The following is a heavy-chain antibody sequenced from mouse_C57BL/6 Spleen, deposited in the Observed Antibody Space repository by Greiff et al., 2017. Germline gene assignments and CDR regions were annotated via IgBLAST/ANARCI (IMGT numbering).Heavy chain of an antibody. D-gene: IGHD1-1*01. V-gene: IGHV1-82*01. J-gene: IGHJ1*03. CDR3: ARGGYYEGSRASYWYCDV. CDR1: GYAFSSSW. CDR2: IYPGDGDT. Sequence: QVHVKQSGPELVKPGASVKISCKASGYAFSSSWMNWVKQRPGKGLEWIGRIYPGDGDTNYNGKFKGKATLTADKSSSTAYMQLSSLTSEDSAVXVCARGGYYEGSRASYWYCDVWGTGTTVTVAS.